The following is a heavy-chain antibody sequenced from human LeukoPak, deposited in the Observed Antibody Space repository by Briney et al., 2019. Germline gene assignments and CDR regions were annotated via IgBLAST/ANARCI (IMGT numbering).Heavy chain of an antibody. D-gene: IGHD2-2*01. CDR3: ARVAVVPAAYFDY. CDR1: GFTFSSYW. V-gene: IGHV3-74*01. CDR2: INSDGSST. Sequence: GGSLRLSCAASGFTFSSYWMHWVRQAPGEGLVWVSRINSDGSSTIYADSVKGRFTISRDNAKNTLYLQMNSLRAEDTAVYYCARVAVVPAAYFDYWGQGSLVTVSS. J-gene: IGHJ4*02.